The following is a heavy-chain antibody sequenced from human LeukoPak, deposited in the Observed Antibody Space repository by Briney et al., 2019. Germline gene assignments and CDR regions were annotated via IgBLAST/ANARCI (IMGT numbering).Heavy chain of an antibody. J-gene: IGHJ4*02. Sequence: SGGSLRLSCAASGFTFSGSAMHWVRQASGKGLEWVGRIRSKANSYATAYAASVKGRFTISRDDSKNTAYLQINSLKTEDTAVYYCTRQVGGLEFDSWGQGTLVTVSS. V-gene: IGHV3-73*01. CDR3: TRQVGGLEFDS. D-gene: IGHD4-23*01. CDR1: GFTFSGSA. CDR2: IRSKANSYAT.